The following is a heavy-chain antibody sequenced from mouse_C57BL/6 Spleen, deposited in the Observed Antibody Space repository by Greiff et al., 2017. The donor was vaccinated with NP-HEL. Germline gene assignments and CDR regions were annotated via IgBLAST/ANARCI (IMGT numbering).Heavy chain of an antibody. CDR3: ARRSLLGPWFAY. J-gene: IGHJ3*01. CDR2: IDPSDSYT. V-gene: IGHV1-69*01. CDR1: GYTFTSYW. Sequence: VQLQQPGAELVMPGASVKLSCKASGYTFTSYWMHWVKQRPGQGLEWIGEIDPSDSYTNYNQKFKGKSTLTVDKSSSTAYMQLSSLTSEDSAVYYCARRSLLGPWFAYWGQGTLVTVSA. D-gene: IGHD2-1*01.